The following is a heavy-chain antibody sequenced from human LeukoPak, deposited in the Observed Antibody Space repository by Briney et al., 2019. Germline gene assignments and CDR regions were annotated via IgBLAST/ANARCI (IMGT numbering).Heavy chain of an antibody. CDR3: ARGSLSLSYDSSGYYY. CDR1: GFTFSSYA. CDR2: ISSNGGST. J-gene: IGHJ4*02. V-gene: IGHV3-64*01. Sequence: GGSLRLSCAASGFTFSSYAMHWVRQAPGKGLEYVSAISSNGGSTYYANSVKGRFTTSRDNSKNTLYLQMGSLRAEDMAVYYCARGSLSLSYDSSGYYYWGQGTLVTVSS. D-gene: IGHD3-22*01.